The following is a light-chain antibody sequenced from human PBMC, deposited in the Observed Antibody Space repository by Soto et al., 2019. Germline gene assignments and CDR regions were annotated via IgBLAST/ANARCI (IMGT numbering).Light chain of an antibody. CDR1: SSDVGGYNY. CDR3: SSYAGRSNV. V-gene: IGLV2-8*01. CDR2: EVN. Sequence: QSVLTQPPSASGSPGQSVAISCTGTSSDVGGYNYVSWYQHHPGKAPKLMIYEVNKRPSGVPDRFSGSKSGNTASLTVSGLQSADEADYYCSSYAGRSNVFGTGTKLTVL. J-gene: IGLJ1*01.